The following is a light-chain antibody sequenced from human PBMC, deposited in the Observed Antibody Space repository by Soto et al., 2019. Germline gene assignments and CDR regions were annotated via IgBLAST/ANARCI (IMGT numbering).Light chain of an antibody. CDR2: EVS. CDR3: MQSTLLPPT. Sequence: DVVMTQHPLSLSVAPGQPASISCKSSQSLLHITGETFLFWYLQKPGQSPQLLIYEVSTRVSGVPDRFSGSGSGTDFTLEISRVGTDDVGIYYCMQSTLLPPTFGQGTRLEIK. V-gene: IGKV2D-29*02. CDR1: QSLLHITGETF. J-gene: IGKJ5*01.